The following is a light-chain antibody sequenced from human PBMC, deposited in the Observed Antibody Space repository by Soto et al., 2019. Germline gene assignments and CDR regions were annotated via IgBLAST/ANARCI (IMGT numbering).Light chain of an antibody. V-gene: IGKV1-5*02. Sequence: RVTQSASTLSASIWDRVTIICRASQSVDSRLAWYQQKPGKAPKLLVYDASTLETGVPSRFSGSGSGAEFTLTITGLQPEDIATYSCQHYDSFWSFGQGTKVDIK. CDR1: QSVDSR. J-gene: IGKJ1*01. CDR2: DAS. CDR3: QHYDSFWS.